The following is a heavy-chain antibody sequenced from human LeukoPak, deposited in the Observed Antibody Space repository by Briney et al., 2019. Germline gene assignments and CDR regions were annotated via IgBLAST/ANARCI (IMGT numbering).Heavy chain of an antibody. CDR3: ARDSYGDYAGY. CDR2: IYYSGST. Sequence: SETLSLTCTVSGGSISSGDYYWSWIRQPPGKGLEWIGYIYYSGSTYYNPSLKCRVTISVDTSKNQFSLKLSSVTAADTAVYYCARDSYGDYAGYWGQGTLVTVSS. J-gene: IGHJ4*02. V-gene: IGHV4-30-4*01. CDR1: GGSISSGDYY. D-gene: IGHD4-17*01.